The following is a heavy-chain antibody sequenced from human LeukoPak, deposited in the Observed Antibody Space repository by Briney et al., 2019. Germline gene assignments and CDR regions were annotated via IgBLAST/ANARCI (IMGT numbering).Heavy chain of an antibody. CDR3: VRAPRDSYNYYVGFDL. CDR1: GFSFSIYG. Sequence: GGSLRLSCAASGFSFSIYGMNWVRQAPGKGLEWVSGITGSGGTTYYADSVKGHFTISRDNSKNTLHLQMDSLRVEDTAMYYCVRAPRDSYNYYVGFDLWGQGTLITVSS. J-gene: IGHJ4*02. CDR2: ITGSGGTT. D-gene: IGHD5-24*01. V-gene: IGHV3-23*01.